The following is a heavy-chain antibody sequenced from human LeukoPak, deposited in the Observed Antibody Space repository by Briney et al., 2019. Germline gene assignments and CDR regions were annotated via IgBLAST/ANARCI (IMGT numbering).Heavy chain of an antibody. D-gene: IGHD1-26*01. CDR1: GIIFSNYA. V-gene: IGHV3-64*02. Sequence: GGSLRLSCAASGIIFSNYAMHWVRQGPGKGLECISTISSDGGSTYYADSVKGRFTISRDNSKNTLYLQMGSLRAEDMAVYYCARGRQGAKTRYFDLWGRGTRVTVSS. CDR2: ISSDGGST. J-gene: IGHJ2*01. CDR3: ARGRQGAKTRYFDL.